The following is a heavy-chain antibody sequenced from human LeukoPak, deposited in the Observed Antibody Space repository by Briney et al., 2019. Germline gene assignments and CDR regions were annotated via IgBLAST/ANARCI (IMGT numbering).Heavy chain of an antibody. CDR1: GFTFSSYG. Sequence: PGGSLRLSCAASGFTFSSYGMHWVRQAPGKGLEWVAVISYDGSNKYYADSVKGRFTISRDNSKNTLYLQMNSLRAEDTAVYYCAKNDGSGSYYIVGGGYWGQGTLVTVSS. J-gene: IGHJ4*02. CDR3: AKNDGSGSYYIVGGGY. V-gene: IGHV3-30*18. D-gene: IGHD3-10*01. CDR2: ISYDGSNK.